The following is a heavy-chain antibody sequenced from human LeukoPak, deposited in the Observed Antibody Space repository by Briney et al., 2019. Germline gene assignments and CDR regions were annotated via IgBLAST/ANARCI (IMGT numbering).Heavy chain of an antibody. CDR3: AKILGSGVWYGFDI. J-gene: IGHJ3*02. Sequence: SETLSLTCSVSDGSANSYYWSWIRQPPGKGLEWIGYIYTTERTNYNPSLKSRVTISVDTSKNQFSLKLSSVTAADTAVYYCAKILGSGVWYGFDIWGQGTMVTVSS. CDR1: DGSANSYY. V-gene: IGHV4-4*09. D-gene: IGHD7-27*01. CDR2: IYTTERT.